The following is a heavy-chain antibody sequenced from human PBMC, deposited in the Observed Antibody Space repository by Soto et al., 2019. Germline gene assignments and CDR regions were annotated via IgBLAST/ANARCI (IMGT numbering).Heavy chain of an antibody. Sequence: SETLSLTCAVYGGSFSGYYWSWIRQPPGKGLEWIGEINHSGSTNYNPSLKSRVTISVDTSKNQFSLKLSSVTAADTAVYYCARGFVTVTTLRYYYRDVWGKGTTVTVSS. CDR1: GGSFSGYY. D-gene: IGHD4-17*01. CDR3: ARGFVTVTTLRYYYRDV. J-gene: IGHJ6*03. V-gene: IGHV4-34*01. CDR2: INHSGST.